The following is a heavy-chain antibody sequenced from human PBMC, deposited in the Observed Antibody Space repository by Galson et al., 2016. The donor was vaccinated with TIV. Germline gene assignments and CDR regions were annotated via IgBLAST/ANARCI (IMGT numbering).Heavy chain of an antibody. CDR3: ARAPGYAGYSYGYFDY. J-gene: IGHJ4*02. CDR2: IYARDSDI. CDR1: GYSFTSYW. Sequence: QSGAEVKKPGESLRISCKASGYSFTSYWIAWVRQVPGKGLEWMGIIYARDSDIKYSPSFQGQVTISADESVSTAYLQWSSLKASDTAMYYCARAPGYAGYSYGYFDYWGQGTLVTVSS. V-gene: IGHV5-51*03. D-gene: IGHD5-18*01.